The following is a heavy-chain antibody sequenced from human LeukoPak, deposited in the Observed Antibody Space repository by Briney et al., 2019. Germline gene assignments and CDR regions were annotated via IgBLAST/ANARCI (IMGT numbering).Heavy chain of an antibody. CDR3: ARHSTPYSRIDY. V-gene: IGHV4-59*08. D-gene: IGHD6-13*01. J-gene: IGHJ4*02. CDR1: GGSISSYY. CDR2: IYYSGST. Sequence: PSETLSLTCTVSGGSISSYYWSWIRQPPGKGLEWIGYIYYSGSTNYNPSLKSRVTISVDTSKNQFSLKLSSVTAADTAVYYCARHSTPYSRIDYWGQGTLVTVSS.